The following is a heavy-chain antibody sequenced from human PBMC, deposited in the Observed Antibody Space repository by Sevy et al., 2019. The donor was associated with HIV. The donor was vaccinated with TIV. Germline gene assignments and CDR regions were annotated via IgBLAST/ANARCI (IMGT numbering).Heavy chain of an antibody. J-gene: IGHJ6*02. D-gene: IGHD3-3*01. V-gene: IGHV3-30*02. Sequence: GGSLRLSCAASGFTFSSYGMHWIRQAPGKGLEWVAVIRYDGSNKYYADSVKGRFTISRDNSKNTLYLQMNSLRAEDTAVYYCAKGAYYDFWSGYPGLMDVSGQWTTVTVSS. CDR2: IRYDGSNK. CDR3: AKGAYYDFWSGYPGLMDV. CDR1: GFTFSSYG.